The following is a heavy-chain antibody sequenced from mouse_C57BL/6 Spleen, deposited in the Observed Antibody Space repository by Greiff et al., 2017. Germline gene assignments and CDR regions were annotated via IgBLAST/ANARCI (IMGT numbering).Heavy chain of an antibody. Sequence: QVQLQQPGAELVMPGASVKLSCKASGYTFTSYWMHWVKQRPGQGLEWIGEIDPSDSYTNYNQKFKGKSTLTVDKSSSTAYMQLSSLTSEDSAVYYCATIITTVVAGVDYWGQGTTLTVSS. V-gene: IGHV1-69*01. J-gene: IGHJ2*01. CDR2: IDPSDSYT. CDR1: GYTFTSYW. CDR3: ATIITTVVAGVDY. D-gene: IGHD1-1*01.